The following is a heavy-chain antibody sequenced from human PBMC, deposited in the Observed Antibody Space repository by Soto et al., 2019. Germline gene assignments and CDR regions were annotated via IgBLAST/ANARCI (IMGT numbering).Heavy chain of an antibody. CDR3: TTGGVLLWFGEFYGMDV. V-gene: IGHV3-15*01. CDR2: IKSKTDGGTT. D-gene: IGHD3-10*01. J-gene: IGHJ6*02. Sequence: GGSLRVSCAASGFTFSNAWMSWVRQAPGKGLEWVGRIKSKTDGGTTDYAAPVKGRFTISRDDSKNTLYLQMNSLKTEDTAVYYCTTGGVLLWFGEFYGMDVWGQGTTVTVSS. CDR1: GFTFSNAW.